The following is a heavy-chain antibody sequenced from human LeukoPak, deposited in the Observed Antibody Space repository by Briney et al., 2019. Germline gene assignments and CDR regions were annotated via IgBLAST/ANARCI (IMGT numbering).Heavy chain of an antibody. CDR2: ISAYNGNT. CDR3: ARKLGVTTSGYYYYYMDV. D-gene: IGHD4-17*01. V-gene: IGHV1-18*01. Sequence: GASVKVSCKASGYTFTSYGISWVRQAPGQGLEWMGWISAYNGNTNYAQKLQGRVTMTTDTSTSTAYMELRSLRSDDTAVYYCARKLGVTTSGYYYYYMDVWGKGTTVTVSS. J-gene: IGHJ6*03. CDR1: GYTFTSYG.